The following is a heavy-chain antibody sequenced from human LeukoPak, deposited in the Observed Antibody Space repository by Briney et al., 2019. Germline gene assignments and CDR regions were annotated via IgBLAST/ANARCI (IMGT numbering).Heavy chain of an antibody. CDR2: ISSSSSTI. CDR1: GFTFSSYN. V-gene: IGHV3-48*04. CDR3: ARRKGYGMDV. J-gene: IGHJ6*02. Sequence: GGSLRLSCAASGFTFSSYNMNWVRQAPGKGLEWVSHISSSSSTIYYADSVKGRFTISRDNAKNSLYLQMNSLRAEDTAVYYCARRKGYGMDVWGQGTTVTVSS.